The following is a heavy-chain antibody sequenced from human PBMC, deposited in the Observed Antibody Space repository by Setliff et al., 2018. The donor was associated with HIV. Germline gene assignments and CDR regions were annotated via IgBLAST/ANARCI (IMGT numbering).Heavy chain of an antibody. CDR1: GYLFTDYF. CDR3: ARDPYNTVTVNFGAFDI. J-gene: IGHJ3*02. Sequence: ASVKVSCKASGYLFTDYFTHWVRQAPGQGLEWMGWLSPNNGETNIPQRFQGRVTISRDNFKNSLYLQMTSLRVEDTAVYYCARDPYNTVTVNFGAFDIWGQGTMVTVSS. CDR2: LSPNNGET. D-gene: IGHD3-9*01. V-gene: IGHV1-2*02.